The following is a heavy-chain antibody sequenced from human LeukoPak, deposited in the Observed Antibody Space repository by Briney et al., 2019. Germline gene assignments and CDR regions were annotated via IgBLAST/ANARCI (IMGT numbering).Heavy chain of an antibody. CDR2: IYYSGST. Sequence: SETLSLTCIVSGGSISSSSYYWGWIRQPPGKGLEWIGSIYYSGSTYYNPSLKSRITISVDTSKNQISLKVSSVTAADTAVYYCARAYDVLTGYSIWGQGTLVTVSS. CDR1: GGSISSSSYY. CDR3: ARAYDVLTGYSI. J-gene: IGHJ4*02. D-gene: IGHD3-9*01. V-gene: IGHV4-39*01.